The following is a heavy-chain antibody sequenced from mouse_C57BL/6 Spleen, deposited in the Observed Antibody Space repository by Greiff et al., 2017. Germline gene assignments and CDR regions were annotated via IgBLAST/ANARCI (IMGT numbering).Heavy chain of an antibody. D-gene: IGHD1-1*01. J-gene: IGHJ4*01. V-gene: IGHV1-4*01. CDR1: GYTFTSYT. CDR3: APVAKDYAMDY. CDR2: INPSSGYT. Sequence: VQLQQSGAELARPGASVKMSCKASGYTFTSYTIHWVKQRPGQGLEWIGYINPSSGYTKYNQKFKDKATLTADKSSSTAYMQLSSLTSEDSAVYYCAPVAKDYAMDYWGQGTSVTVSS.